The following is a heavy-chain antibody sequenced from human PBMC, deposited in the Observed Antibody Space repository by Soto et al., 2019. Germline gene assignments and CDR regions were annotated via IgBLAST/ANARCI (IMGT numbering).Heavy chain of an antibody. V-gene: IGHV4-61*01. CDR1: GGSVSSGSYY. D-gene: IGHD5-12*01. CDR3: ARGGGMATIGPLDY. J-gene: IGHJ4*02. Sequence: QVQLQESGPGLVKPSETLSLTCTVSGGSVSSGSYYWSWIRQPPGKGLEWIGYIYYSGSTNYNPSLKSRVTISVDTSKNQFPLKLSSVTAADTAVYYCARGGGMATIGPLDYWGQGTLVTVSS. CDR2: IYYSGST.